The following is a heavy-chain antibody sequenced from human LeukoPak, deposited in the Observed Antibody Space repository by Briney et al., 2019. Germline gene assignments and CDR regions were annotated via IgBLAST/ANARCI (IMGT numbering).Heavy chain of an antibody. V-gene: IGHV3-21*01. CDR1: GFTFTTYD. D-gene: IGHD6-6*01. CDR3: ARDDASTARASGMDV. J-gene: IGHJ6*04. CDR2: ISRDSAYM. Sequence: GGSLRLSCAASGFTFTTYDMNWVRQAPGKGLEWVSYISRDSAYMYLADSVKGRFTISRDNAKNSLYLQMDSLRGEDTAMYYCARDDASTARASGMDVWGRGTTVTVS.